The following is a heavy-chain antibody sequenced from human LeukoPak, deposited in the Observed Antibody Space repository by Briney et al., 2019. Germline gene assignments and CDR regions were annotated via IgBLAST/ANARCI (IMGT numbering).Heavy chain of an antibody. CDR3: AKDRDDGFDI. V-gene: IGHV3-30*18. CDR2: MSSHGSNK. Sequence: PGGSLRLSCAASGFTLSTYGMHSVRRAPGKGLEWVGAMSSHGSNKYYAHSVKARFTTSRDNSKNTLYLQTNRLRTEDTVGYYCAKDRDDGFDIWGQGTMVSVSS. J-gene: IGHJ3*02. CDR1: GFTLSTYG.